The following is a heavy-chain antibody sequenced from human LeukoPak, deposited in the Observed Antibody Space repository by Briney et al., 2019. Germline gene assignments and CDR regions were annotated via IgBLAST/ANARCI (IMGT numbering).Heavy chain of an antibody. D-gene: IGHD2-15*01. Sequence: SQTLSLTCAISGDSVSSNSAAWNWIRQSPSRGLEWLGRTYYRSKWYNDYAESVKSRIIIKPETSKNQFSLRLSSVTPEDTAVYYCARSGDCSGGTCFTGDWGQGTLVTVAS. V-gene: IGHV6-1*01. CDR2: TYYRSKWYN. CDR1: GDSVSSNSAA. CDR3: ARSGDCSGGTCFTGD. J-gene: IGHJ4*02.